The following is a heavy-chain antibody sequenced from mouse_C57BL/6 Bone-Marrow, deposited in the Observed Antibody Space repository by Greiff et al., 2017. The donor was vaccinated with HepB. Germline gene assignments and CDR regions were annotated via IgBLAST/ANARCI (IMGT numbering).Heavy chain of an antibody. V-gene: IGHV5-4*01. CDR1: GFTFSSYA. D-gene: IGHD2-5*01. J-gene: IGHJ1*03. Sequence: EVQLVESGGGLVKPGGSLKLSCAASGFTFSSYAMSWVRQTPEKRLEWVATISDGGSYTYYPDNVKGRCTISRDNAKNNLYLQMSHLKSEDTAMYDCARGGPTIVTTWYFDVWGTGTTVTVSS. CDR3: ARGGPTIVTTWYFDV. CDR2: ISDGGSYT.